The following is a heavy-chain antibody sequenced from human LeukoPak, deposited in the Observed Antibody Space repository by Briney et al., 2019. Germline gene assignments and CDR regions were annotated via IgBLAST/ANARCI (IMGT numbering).Heavy chain of an antibody. D-gene: IGHD6-6*01. CDR1: GFTFSSYE. Sequence: GGSLRLSCAASGFTFSSYEMSWVRQAPGKGLEWVSYISSSGSTIYYADSVKGRFTISRDNAKNSLYLQMNSLRAEDTAVYYCAKYSSSSVGFDYWGQGTLVTVSS. V-gene: IGHV3-48*03. J-gene: IGHJ4*02. CDR2: ISSSGSTI. CDR3: AKYSSSSVGFDY.